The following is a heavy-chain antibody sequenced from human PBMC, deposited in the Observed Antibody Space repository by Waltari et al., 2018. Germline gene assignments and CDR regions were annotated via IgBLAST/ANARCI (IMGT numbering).Heavy chain of an antibody. J-gene: IGHJ4*02. CDR1: GGSINSGAYY. CDR3: ARGRTTVMTPWAY. V-gene: IGHV4-30-4*01. Sequence: QVQLQESGPGLVKPSQTLSLTCTVSGGSINSGAYYWSWIRQPPGKGLEWIGYLSYSGSTSYNPSLTGRGCMSIDPSKNQYSLRLSSVTAADTAVYYCARGRTTVMTPWAYWGQGSLVTVSS. CDR2: LSYSGST. D-gene: IGHD4-4*01.